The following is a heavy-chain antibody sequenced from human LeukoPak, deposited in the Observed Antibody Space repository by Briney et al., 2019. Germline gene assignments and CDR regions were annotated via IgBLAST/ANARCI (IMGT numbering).Heavy chain of an antibody. CDR2: INHSGST. CDR1: GGSFSGYY. Sequence: SETLSLTCAVYGGSFSGYYWRWIRQPPGKGLEWIGEINHSGSTNYNPSHKSRVTISVDTSKNQFSLKLSSVTAADTAVYYCASLFPELRWFGEHLYYMDVWGKGTTVTISS. J-gene: IGHJ6*03. V-gene: IGHV4-34*01. D-gene: IGHD3-10*01. CDR3: ASLFPELRWFGEHLYYMDV.